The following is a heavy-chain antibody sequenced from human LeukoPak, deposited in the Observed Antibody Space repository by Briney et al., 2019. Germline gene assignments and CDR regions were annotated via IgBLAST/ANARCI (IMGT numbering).Heavy chain of an antibody. Sequence: GRSLRLSCAASGFTFSSYAMHWVRQAPGKGLEWVAVISYDGSNKYYADSVKGRFTISRDNSKNTLYLQMNSLRAEDTAVYSCARVPTKVVVVAAPTFYDYWGQATLVTAPS. J-gene: IGHJ4*02. CDR1: GFTFSSYA. D-gene: IGHD2-15*01. CDR3: ARVPTKVVVVAAPTFYDY. V-gene: IGHV3-30-3*01. CDR2: ISYDGSNK.